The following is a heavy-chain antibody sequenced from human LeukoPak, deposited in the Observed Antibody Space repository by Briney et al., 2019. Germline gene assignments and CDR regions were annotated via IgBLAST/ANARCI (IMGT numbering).Heavy chain of an antibody. Sequence: PSETLSLTCTVSGGSVSSGGYYWGWIRQPPGKGLEWIGSIYYSGTTYYNPSLKSRVTISVDTSKFQFSLRLNSVTAADTAMYYCARHYFGNYSRFDPWGQGALVTVSS. CDR1: GGSVSSGGYY. V-gene: IGHV4-39*01. CDR2: IYYSGTT. CDR3: ARHYFGNYSRFDP. J-gene: IGHJ5*02. D-gene: IGHD1-26*01.